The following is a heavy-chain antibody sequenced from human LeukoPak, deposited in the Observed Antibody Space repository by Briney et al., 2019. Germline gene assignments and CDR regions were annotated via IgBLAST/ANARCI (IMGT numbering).Heavy chain of an antibody. CDR1: GGSISSSSYY. D-gene: IGHD3-10*01. Sequence: SETLSLTCTVSGGSISSSSYYWGWIRQPPGKGLEWIGSIYYSGSTYYNPSLKSRVTISVDTSKNQFSLKLSSVTAADTAVYYCAIGGYGSGSFNAFDIWGQGTMVTVSS. CDR2: IYYSGST. CDR3: AIGGYGSGSFNAFDI. V-gene: IGHV4-39*07. J-gene: IGHJ3*02.